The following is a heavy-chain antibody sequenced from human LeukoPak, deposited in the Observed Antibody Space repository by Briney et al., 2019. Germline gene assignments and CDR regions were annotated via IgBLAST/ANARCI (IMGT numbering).Heavy chain of an antibody. Sequence: GGSLRLSCAASGFTFSSYAMSWVRQAPGKGLEWVSAISGSGGSTFYADSVKGRFTISRDNSKNTLHLQMNSLRAEDTAVYYCAKSIVGATQYFQHWGQGTLVTVSS. J-gene: IGHJ1*01. CDR1: GFTFSSYA. CDR2: ISGSGGST. CDR3: AKSIVGATQYFQH. V-gene: IGHV3-23*01. D-gene: IGHD1-26*01.